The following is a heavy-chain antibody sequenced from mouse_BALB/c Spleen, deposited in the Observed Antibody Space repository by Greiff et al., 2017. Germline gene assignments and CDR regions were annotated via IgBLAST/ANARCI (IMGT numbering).Heavy chain of an antibody. J-gene: IGHJ4*01. Sequence: DVKLVESGGDLVKPGGSLKLSCAASGFTFSSYGMSWVRQTPDKRLEWVATISSGGSYTYYPDSVKGRFTISRDNAKNTLYLQMSSLKSEDTAMYYCARGGVVDYYAMDYWGQGTSVTVSS. CDR1: GFTFSSYG. CDR3: ARGGVVDYYAMDY. V-gene: IGHV5-6*02. CDR2: ISSGGSYT. D-gene: IGHD1-1*01.